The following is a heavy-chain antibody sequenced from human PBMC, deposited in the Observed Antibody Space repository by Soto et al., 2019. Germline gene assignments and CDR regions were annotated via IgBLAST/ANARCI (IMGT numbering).Heavy chain of an antibody. D-gene: IGHD3-9*01. CDR1: GSSISSTY. CDR2: IYYSGST. Sequence: PXTLSLTFTAPGSSISSTYWSWVRQPPGKGLEWIGYIYYSGSTNYNPSLKSRVTISVDTSKNQFSLKLSSVTAADTAVYYCARGVRYFDMSDWGQGTMVTVSS. V-gene: IGHV4-59*01. CDR3: ARGVRYFDMSD. J-gene: IGHJ3*01.